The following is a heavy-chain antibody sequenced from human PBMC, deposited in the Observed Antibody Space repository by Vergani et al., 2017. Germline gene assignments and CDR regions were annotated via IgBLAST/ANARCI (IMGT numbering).Heavy chain of an antibody. V-gene: IGHV1-46*03. CDR3: ARSISGYDYDNDY. Sequence: QVQLVQSGAELKKPGASVKVSCKASGYTFTSYDINWVRQATGQGLEWMGIINPSGGSTSYAQKFQGRVTMTRDTSTSTVYMELSSLRSEDTAVYYCARSISGYDYDNDYWGQGTLVIVSS. CDR1: GYTFTSYD. D-gene: IGHD5-12*01. J-gene: IGHJ4*02. CDR2: INPSGGST.